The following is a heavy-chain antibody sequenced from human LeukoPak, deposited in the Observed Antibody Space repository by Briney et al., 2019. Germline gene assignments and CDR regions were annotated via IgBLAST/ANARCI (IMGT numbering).Heavy chain of an antibody. J-gene: IGHJ4*02. V-gene: IGHV3-7*01. CDR1: GFTFRNSW. CDR3: ARDSGYSTFDL. CDR2: INNDGTEK. Sequence: GGSLRLSCAASGFTFRNSWMTWVRQSPGKGLEWAASINNDGTEKYYGDSVNRRFSISRDNSKDSLYLQMNFLRPEDASTYYCARDSGYSTFDLWGQGTRVIVSS. D-gene: IGHD5-18*01.